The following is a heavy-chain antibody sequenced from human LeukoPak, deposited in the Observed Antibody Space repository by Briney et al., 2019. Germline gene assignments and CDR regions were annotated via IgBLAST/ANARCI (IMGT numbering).Heavy chain of an antibody. CDR2: IKQDGSEK. CDR3: ARVGSSWSRANAFDI. CDR1: GFTFSSYW. J-gene: IGHJ3*02. Sequence: GGSLRLSCAASGFTFSSYWMSWVRQAPGKGLEWVANIKQDGSEKYYVDSVKGRFTISRDNAKNSLYLQMNSLRAEDTAVYYCARVGSSWSRANAFDIWGQGTMVTVSS. V-gene: IGHV3-7*01. D-gene: IGHD6-13*01.